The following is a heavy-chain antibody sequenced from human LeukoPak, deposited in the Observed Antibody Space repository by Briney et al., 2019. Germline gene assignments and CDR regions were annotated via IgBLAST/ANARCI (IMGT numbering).Heavy chain of an antibody. CDR3: AKSGVRDSSSWYDY. J-gene: IGHJ4*02. CDR1: GGSISSYY. V-gene: IGHV4-59*01. CDR2: IYYSGST. Sequence: SETLSLTCTVSGGSISSYYWSWIRQPPGKGLEWIGYIYYSGSTNYNPSLKSRVTISVDTSKNQFSLRLSSVTAADTAVYYCAKSGVRDSSSWYDYWGQGTLVTVSS. D-gene: IGHD6-13*01.